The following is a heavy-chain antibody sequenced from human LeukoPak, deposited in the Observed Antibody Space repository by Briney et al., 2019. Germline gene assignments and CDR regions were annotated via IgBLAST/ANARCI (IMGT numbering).Heavy chain of an antibody. J-gene: IGHJ4*02. CDR3: ARATVALIAAAGTLDY. CDR2: ISAYNGNT. Sequence: ASVKVSCKASGYTFTSYGISWVRQAPGQGLEWMGCISAYNGNTNYAQKLQGRVTMTTDTSTSTAYMELRSLRSDDTAVYYCARATVALIAAAGTLDYWGQGTLVTVSS. CDR1: GYTFTSYG. V-gene: IGHV1-18*01. D-gene: IGHD6-13*01.